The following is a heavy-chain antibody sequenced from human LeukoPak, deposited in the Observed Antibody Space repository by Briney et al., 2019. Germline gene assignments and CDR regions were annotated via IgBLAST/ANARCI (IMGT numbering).Heavy chain of an antibody. CDR2: ISSSSSYI. D-gene: IGHD6-13*01. J-gene: IGHJ4*02. V-gene: IGHV3-21*01. CDR3: ARDKSGDGHFIAAVDY. Sequence: GGSLRLSCVVSGFTIDRSWMNWVRQAPGKGLEWVSSISSSSSYIYYADSVKGRFTISRDNAKNSLYLQMNSLRAEDTAVYYCARDKSGDGHFIAAVDYWGQGTLVTVSS. CDR1: GFTIDRSW.